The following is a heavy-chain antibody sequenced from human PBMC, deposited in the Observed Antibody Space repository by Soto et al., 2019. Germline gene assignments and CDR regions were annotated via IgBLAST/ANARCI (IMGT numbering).Heavy chain of an antibody. CDR1: GYTVRNYG. V-gene: IGHV1-18*01. J-gene: IGHJ4*02. CDR3: ASDLVAGSDVWRAYNGAYFDY. D-gene: IGHD3-3*01. CDR2: SSNYNGNT. Sequence: QVQLVQAGAEVKRPGASVTVSCKASGYTVRNYGIPWVRHAPGPGVEWMAWSSNYNGNTNYAQDLQGRATMTTDTSTTNASMELRSLASEDPALDDCASDLVAGSDVWRAYNGAYFDYWGQGTLVTVSS.